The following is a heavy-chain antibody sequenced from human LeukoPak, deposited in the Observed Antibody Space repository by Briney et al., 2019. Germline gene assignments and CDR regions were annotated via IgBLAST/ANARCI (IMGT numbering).Heavy chain of an antibody. V-gene: IGHV4-39*01. D-gene: IGHD5-18*01. CDR3: ARRIQLWLHAFDI. Sequence: PSETLSLTCTVSGGSISSSSYYWGWIRQPPGKGLEWIGSIYYSGSTYYNPSLKSRVTISVDTSKNQFSLKLSSVTAADTAVYYCARRIQLWLHAFDIWGQGTMVTGSS. CDR2: IYYSGST. CDR1: GGSISSSSYY. J-gene: IGHJ3*02.